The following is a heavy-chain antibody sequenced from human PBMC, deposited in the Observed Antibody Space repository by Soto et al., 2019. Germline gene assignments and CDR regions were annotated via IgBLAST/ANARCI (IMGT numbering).Heavy chain of an antibody. D-gene: IGHD2-21*02. CDR2: INAGNGNT. V-gene: IGHV1-3*01. CDR1: GYTFTSYA. CDR3: ARSIVVVTALDY. J-gene: IGHJ4*02. Sequence: GASVKSCKASGYTFTSYAMHWVRQAPGQRLEWMGWINAGNGNTKYSQKFQGRVTITRDTSASTAYMELSSLRSEDTAVYYCARSIVVVTALDYWGQGALVTVSS.